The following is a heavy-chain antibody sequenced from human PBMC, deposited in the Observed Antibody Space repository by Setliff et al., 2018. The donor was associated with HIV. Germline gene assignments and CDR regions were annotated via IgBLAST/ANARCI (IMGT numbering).Heavy chain of an antibody. CDR2: IDHSGSS. J-gene: IGHJ4*02. CDR3: AIRRNFDWLLTSGPFDY. Sequence: PSETLSLTCIVSGASIRDSKWWSWVRQPPGKRPEWIGEIDHSGSSDYNPSLKSRVTISVETSKNQFSLKVKSVTAAGTAVYYCAIRRNFDWLLTSGPFDYWGQGILVTVSS. D-gene: IGHD3-9*01. CDR1: GASIRDSKW. V-gene: IGHV4-4*02.